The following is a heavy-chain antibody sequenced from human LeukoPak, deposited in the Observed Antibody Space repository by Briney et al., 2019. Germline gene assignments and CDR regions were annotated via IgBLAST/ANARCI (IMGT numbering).Heavy chain of an antibody. V-gene: IGHV1-2*02. J-gene: IGHJ6*02. CDR2: INPETGDT. CDR1: GYTFTGRY. Sequence: ASVKVSCKASGYTFTGRYLYWARQTPGQGLQWMGWINPETGDTKYAQNFQGRVTMTRDTTISTVYMKLKALTSDDTAVYYCARGYYGMDVWGQGTTVTVSS. CDR3: ARGYYGMDV.